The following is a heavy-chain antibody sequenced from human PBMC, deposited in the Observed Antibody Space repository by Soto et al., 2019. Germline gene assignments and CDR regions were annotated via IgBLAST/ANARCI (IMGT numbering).Heavy chain of an antibody. V-gene: IGHV4-39*01. CDR3: ARQAGECGYYMDV. CDR2: IYYTGTT. CDR1: GGSISTSYYY. D-gene: IGHD3-10*01. J-gene: IGHJ6*03. Sequence: PSETLSLTCTVSGGSISTSYYYWGWIRQSPGKGLEWIGAIYYTGTTYYNPPLQSQATISVDTSKNQFSLKMSSVIAADTAVYIWARQAGECGYYMDVCGKGPTVTVAS.